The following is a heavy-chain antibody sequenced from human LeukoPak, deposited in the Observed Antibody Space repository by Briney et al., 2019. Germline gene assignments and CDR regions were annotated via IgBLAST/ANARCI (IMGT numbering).Heavy chain of an antibody. J-gene: IGHJ4*02. D-gene: IGHD6-13*01. V-gene: IGHV3-15*01. CDR1: GFTFSNAW. CDR3: TASIAAAGTVYDY. CDR2: IKSKTDGGTT. Sequence: GGSLRLSCAASGFTFSNAWMSWVRQAPGKGLEWVGRIKSKTDGGTTDYAAPVKGRFTISRDDSKNTLYLQMNSLKTEDTAVYYCTASIAAAGTVYDYWGQGTLVTVSS.